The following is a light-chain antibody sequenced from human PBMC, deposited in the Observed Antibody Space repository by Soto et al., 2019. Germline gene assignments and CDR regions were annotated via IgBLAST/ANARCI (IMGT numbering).Light chain of an antibody. Sequence: QSVLTQPASVSGSPGQSITISCSGATSDIGTYNYVSWYQHHPGKVPKVIIYEVSNRSSGVSNRFSGSKSGNTASLTISGLQAEDEADYYCSSYTSSATLVFGGGTKVTVL. CDR3: SSYTSSATLV. V-gene: IGLV2-14*01. CDR1: TSDIGTYNY. CDR2: EVS. J-gene: IGLJ3*02.